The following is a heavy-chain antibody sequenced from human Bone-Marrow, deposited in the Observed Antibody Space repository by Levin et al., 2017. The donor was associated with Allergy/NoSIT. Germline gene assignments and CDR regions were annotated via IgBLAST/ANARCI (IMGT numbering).Heavy chain of an antibody. CDR3: ARDSVWVAVAVEPLWHPLDY. J-gene: IGHJ4*02. D-gene: IGHD6-19*01. Sequence: GESLKISCAASGFTFSSYGMHWVRQAPGKGLEWVAVIWYDGSNKYYADSVKGRFTISRDNSKNTLYLQMNSLRAEDTAVYYCARDSVWVAVAVEPLWHPLDYWGQGTLVTVSS. CDR1: GFTFSSYG. CDR2: IWYDGSNK. V-gene: IGHV3-33*01.